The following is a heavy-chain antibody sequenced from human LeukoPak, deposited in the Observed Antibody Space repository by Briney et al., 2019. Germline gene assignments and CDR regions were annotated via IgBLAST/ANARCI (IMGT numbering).Heavy chain of an antibody. Sequence: PGGSLRLSCAASGFTFSTYGMHWVRQAPGKGLEWVAVISYGGNNKNYADSVKGRFSISRDNSQNTLYLQMNSLRAEDTAVYYCATDLWGPPLLWFGLDYYGMDVWGQGTTVTVSS. CDR3: ATDLWGPPLLWFGLDYYGMDV. CDR1: GFTFSTYG. CDR2: ISYGGNNK. V-gene: IGHV3-30*03. D-gene: IGHD3-10*01. J-gene: IGHJ6*02.